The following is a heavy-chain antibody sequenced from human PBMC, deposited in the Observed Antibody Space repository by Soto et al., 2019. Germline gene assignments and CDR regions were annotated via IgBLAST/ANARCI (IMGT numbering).Heavy chain of an antibody. CDR2: ITVIGIT. D-gene: IGHD1-7*01. CDR3: ARESGENWTYEAH. Sequence: PSETLSLTCTVSGAYVSDFSWSWIRQPAGKGLEWIGRITVIGITQYTPSFRSRVTMSMDTSRNQFSLNLQSATAADTALYYCARESGENWTYEAHWGQGTLVTVSS. J-gene: IGHJ1*01. CDR1: GAYVSDFS. V-gene: IGHV4-4*07.